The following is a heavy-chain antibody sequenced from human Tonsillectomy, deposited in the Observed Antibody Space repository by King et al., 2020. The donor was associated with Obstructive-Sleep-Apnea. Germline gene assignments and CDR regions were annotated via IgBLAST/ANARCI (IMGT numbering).Heavy chain of an antibody. Sequence: VQLVESGAEVKKPGESLKISCKGSGYSFASYWIGWVRQMPGKGLEWMGIIYPGDSETTYSPSFQGQVTISADKSISTAYLQWSSLKASDTAMYYCARHTPSPDYDGHPGDFWGQGTLVTVSS. CDR3: ARHTPSPDYDGHPGDF. CDR2: IYPGDSET. D-gene: IGHD4-23*01. CDR1: GYSFASYW. V-gene: IGHV5-51*01. J-gene: IGHJ4*02.